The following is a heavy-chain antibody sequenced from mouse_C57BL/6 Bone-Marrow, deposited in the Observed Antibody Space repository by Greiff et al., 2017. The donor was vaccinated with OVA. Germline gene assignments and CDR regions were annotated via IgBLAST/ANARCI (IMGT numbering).Heavy chain of an antibody. CDR1: GFTFSSYG. CDR2: IIRGGSCT. J-gene: IGHJ3*01. V-gene: IGHV5-6*02. D-gene: IGHD1-1*02. Sequence: EVMLVESGGDLVKPGGSLKLSCAASGFTFSSYGMSWVRQTPDKRLEWVATIIRGGSCTYYPDSVKGRSTISRDNAKNTLYLQMSSLKAEDTAMYYCARRGAWFAYWGQGTMVTVAA. CDR3: ARRGAWFAY.